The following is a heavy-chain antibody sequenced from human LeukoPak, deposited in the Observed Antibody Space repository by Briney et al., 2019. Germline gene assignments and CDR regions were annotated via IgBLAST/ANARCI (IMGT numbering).Heavy chain of an antibody. CDR3: ATGGAYRDAFDI. J-gene: IGHJ3*02. CDR1: GGTFSTYS. V-gene: IGHV1-69*11. D-gene: IGHD3-10*01. Sequence: SVKVSCKASGGTFSTYSINWVRQAPGQGLEWMGRIIPILSQSDYAQKFQGTVSITADEFTETAYMELSSLRFDDTAVYYCATGGAYRDAFDIWGQGTMVTVSS. CDR2: IIPILSQS.